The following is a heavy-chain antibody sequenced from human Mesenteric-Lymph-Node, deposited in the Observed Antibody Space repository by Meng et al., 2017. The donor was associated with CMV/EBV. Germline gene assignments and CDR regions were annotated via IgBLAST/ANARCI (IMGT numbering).Heavy chain of an antibody. D-gene: IGHD3-3*01. V-gene: IGHV4-61*01. CDR3: ARGSGALGYYFDY. J-gene: IGHJ4*02. CDR1: GGSVSSGTYY. Sequence: GSLRLSCTVSGGSVSSGTYYWNWLRQPPGKGLEWIGYVYYSGSTNYNPSLMSRVTISVDTSKNQFSLKLSSVTAADTAMFYCARGSGALGYYFDYWGQGTLVTVSS. CDR2: VYYSGST.